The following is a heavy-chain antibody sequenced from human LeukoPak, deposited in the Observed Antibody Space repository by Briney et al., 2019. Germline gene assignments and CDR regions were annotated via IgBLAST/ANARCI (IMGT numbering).Heavy chain of an antibody. Sequence: PSQTLSRTCTVSGGSISSGSYYWSWIRQPAGKGLEWIGRIYTSGSTNYHPSLKSRVTISVDTSKNQFSLKLSSVTAADTAVYYCARVRTLRGAYYYMDVWGKGTTVTVSS. CDR3: ARVRTLRGAYYYMDV. CDR1: GGSISSGSYY. D-gene: IGHD5-12*01. V-gene: IGHV4-61*02. J-gene: IGHJ6*03. CDR2: IYTSGST.